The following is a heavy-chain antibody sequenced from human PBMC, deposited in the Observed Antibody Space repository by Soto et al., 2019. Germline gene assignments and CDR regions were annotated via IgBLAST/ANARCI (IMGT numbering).Heavy chain of an antibody. CDR2: ISSSSSYI. J-gene: IGHJ5*02. CDR3: ARGLRARRSWFDP. CDR1: GFTFSSYS. D-gene: IGHD4-17*01. Sequence: PGGSLRLSCAASGFTFSSYSMNWVRQAPGKGLEWVSSISSSSSYIYYADSVKGRFTISRDNAKNSLYLQMNSLRAEDTAVYYCARGLRARRSWFDPWGQGTLVTVSS. V-gene: IGHV3-21*01.